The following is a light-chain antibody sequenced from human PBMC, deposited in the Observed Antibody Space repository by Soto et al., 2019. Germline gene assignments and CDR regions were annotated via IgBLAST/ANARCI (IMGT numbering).Light chain of an antibody. CDR3: QQYYSYLVT. J-gene: IGKJ1*01. CDR2: AAS. CDR1: QRINKW. Sequence: DIQMTQSPSTLSASIGDRVTITCRASQRINKWLAWHQQKPGKAPKLLIYAASTLQSGVPSRFSGSGSGTDFTLTISCLQSEDFATYYCQQYYSYLVTFGQGTKVDI. V-gene: IGKV1-5*01.